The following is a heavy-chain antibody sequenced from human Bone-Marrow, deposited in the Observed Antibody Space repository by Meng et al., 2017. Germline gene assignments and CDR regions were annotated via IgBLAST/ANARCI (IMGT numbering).Heavy chain of an antibody. CDR3: ARDPRGSFEF. J-gene: IGHJ4*02. CDR2: INPSSEVI. CDR1: GFTFSTYE. V-gene: IGHV3-21*05. D-gene: IGHD3-16*01. Sequence: GESLKISCVASGFTFSTYEMDWVRQAPGKGLEWVSYINPSSEVIAYADTVKGRFTISRDNAKKSLYLQMSSLRVEDTAIYYCARDPRGSFEFLGQGTLVTVSS.